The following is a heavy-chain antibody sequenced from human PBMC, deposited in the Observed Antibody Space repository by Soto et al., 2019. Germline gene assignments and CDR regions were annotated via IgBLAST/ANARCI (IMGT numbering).Heavy chain of an antibody. CDR3: AREVSSTSHLSILKYYYYYGMDG. Sequence: ASVKVSCKASGYTFTSYGISWVRQAPGQGLEWLGWISAYNGNTNYAQKLQGRVTMTTDTSTSTAYMELRSLRSDDTAVYYCAREVSSTSHLSILKYYYYYGMDGLGQGTTVTVSS. CDR1: GYTFTSYG. J-gene: IGHJ6*02. D-gene: IGHD2-2*01. CDR2: ISAYNGNT. V-gene: IGHV1-18*01.